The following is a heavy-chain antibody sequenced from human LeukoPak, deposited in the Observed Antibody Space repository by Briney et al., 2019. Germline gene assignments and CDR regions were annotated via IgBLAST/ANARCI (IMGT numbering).Heavy chain of an antibody. D-gene: IGHD3-22*01. Sequence: GGSLRLSCAASGFSFDDYGMNWVRQAPGKGLEWVSGINWNGGSTGYADSMKGRFTISRDNAKNASYLQMNSLRDEDTALYHCARGRNYYGTSGYYYGDAFDIWGRGTMVTVSS. V-gene: IGHV3-20*01. CDR1: GFSFDDYG. CDR2: INWNGGST. CDR3: ARGRNYYGTSGYYYGDAFDI. J-gene: IGHJ3*02.